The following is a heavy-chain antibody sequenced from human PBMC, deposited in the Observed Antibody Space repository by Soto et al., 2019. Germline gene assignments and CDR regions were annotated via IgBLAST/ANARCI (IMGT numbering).Heavy chain of an antibody. Sequence: QVQLVESGGGVVQPGRSLRLSCAASGFTFSTYGMHWVRQAPGKGLESVAVISYDGSNKYYADSVKGRFTISRDNSKNTLYLQMNSLRPEDTAVYYCAKDLLRPGRAYGMDVWGQGTTVTVSS. J-gene: IGHJ6*02. CDR1: GFTFSTYG. CDR2: ISYDGSNK. V-gene: IGHV3-30*18. D-gene: IGHD6-25*01. CDR3: AKDLLRPGRAYGMDV.